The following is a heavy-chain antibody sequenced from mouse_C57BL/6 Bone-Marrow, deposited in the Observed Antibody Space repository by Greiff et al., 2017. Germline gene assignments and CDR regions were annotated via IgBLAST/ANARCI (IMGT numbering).Heavy chain of an antibody. CDR2: IDPENGDT. CDR1: GFNIKDDY. D-gene: IGHD2-10*02. J-gene: IGHJ2*01. Sequence: EVQGVESGAELVRPGASVKLSCTASGFNIKDDYMHWVKQRPEQGLEWIGWIDPENGDTEYASKFQGKATITADTSSNTAYLQLSSRTSEDTAVYYCTTGVWDYWGQGTTLTVSS. V-gene: IGHV14-4*01. CDR3: TTGVWDY.